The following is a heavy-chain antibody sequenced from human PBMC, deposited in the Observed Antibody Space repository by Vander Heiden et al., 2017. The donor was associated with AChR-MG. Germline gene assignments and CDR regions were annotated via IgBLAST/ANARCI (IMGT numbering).Heavy chain of an antibody. CDR3: AKDRGSSRAMGKWLLPMLWFDP. D-gene: IGHD3-22*01. CDR2: ISGSGGST. J-gene: IGHJ5*02. Sequence: EVQLLESGGGLVHPGGSLSLSCATSGFTFSSYAMCWVRQAPGKGLELVSAISGSGGSTYYADSVKGRFTISRDNSKNTLYLQMNSLRAEDTAVYYCAKDRGSSRAMGKWLLPMLWFDPWGQGTLVTVSS. CDR1: GFTFSSYA. V-gene: IGHV3-23*01.